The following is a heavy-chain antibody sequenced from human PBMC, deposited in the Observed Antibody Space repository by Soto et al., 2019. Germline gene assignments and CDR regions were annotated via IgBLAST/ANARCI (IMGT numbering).Heavy chain of an antibody. CDR3: AHRRMVGTSNWFDP. V-gene: IGHV2-5*02. CDR1: GFSLSTSGVG. Sequence: QITLKESGPTLVKPTQTLTLTCTFSGFSLSTSGVGVGWIRQPPGKPLEWLALIYWDDTQRYSPSLKSRLTITKDTSKNRVVLTMTNMDPVDTATYYCAHRRMVGTSNWFDPWGQGTLVTVSS. J-gene: IGHJ5*02. D-gene: IGHD2-8*01. CDR2: IYWDDTQ.